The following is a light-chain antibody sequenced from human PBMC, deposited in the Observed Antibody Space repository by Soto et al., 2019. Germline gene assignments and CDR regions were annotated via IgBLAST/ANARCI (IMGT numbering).Light chain of an antibody. V-gene: IGKV1D-13*01. CDR3: QQFNNYPLT. J-gene: IGKJ5*01. CDR1: QGVSSS. CDR2: DAS. Sequence: AIQLTQSPSSLSASVGDRVTITCRASQGVSSSLAWYQQKPGTAPKLLIYDASDLGTGVPSRFSGSGSGTDFTLTISSLQPEDFATYYCQQFNNYPLTFGQGTLLEIK.